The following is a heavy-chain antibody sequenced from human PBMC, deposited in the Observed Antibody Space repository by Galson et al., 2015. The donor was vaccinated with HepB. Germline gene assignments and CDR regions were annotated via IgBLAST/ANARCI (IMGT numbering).Heavy chain of an antibody. Sequence: SVKVSCKASGYTFISYFIHWVRQAPGQRLEWMGFINAGNGNTKYSQNFQGRVTMTTDIFTSTAYMELRSLRSDDTAVYYCARGALVVVVGATQNNWFDPWGQGTLVTVSS. J-gene: IGHJ5*02. CDR1: GYTFISYF. CDR2: INAGNGNT. D-gene: IGHD2-15*01. V-gene: IGHV1-3*01. CDR3: ARGALVVVVGATQNNWFDP.